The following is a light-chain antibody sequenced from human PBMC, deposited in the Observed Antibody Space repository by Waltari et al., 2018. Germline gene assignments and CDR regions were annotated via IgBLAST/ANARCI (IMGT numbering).Light chain of an antibody. V-gene: IGKV1-39*01. CDR1: QNINNF. Sequence: DIQMTQSPSSLSASVGDSVTITCRASQNINNFLNWYQQKPGKAPNLLIYTSSGLPKGVPSRFSGSGSGTDFTLTISGLQPEDLATYYCQQVFVTPYSFGQGTKLDI. J-gene: IGKJ2*03. CDR3: QQVFVTPYS. CDR2: TSS.